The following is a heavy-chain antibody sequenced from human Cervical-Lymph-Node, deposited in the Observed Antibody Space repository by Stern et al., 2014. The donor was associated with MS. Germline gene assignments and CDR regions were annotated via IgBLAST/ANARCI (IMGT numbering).Heavy chain of an antibody. Sequence: QVTLKESGPTLVKPTQTLTLTCTFSGFSLTTGGVGVGWVRQPPGKALEWLALIYWDADKPYSPSLKSRLTITKDTSKNQVVLTMTNMDPVDTATYYCAHTPYYYDSSGYYLSVFDNWGQGILVTVSS. CDR2: IYWDADK. CDR1: GFSLTTGGVG. D-gene: IGHD3-22*01. V-gene: IGHV2-5*02. CDR3: AHTPYYYDSSGYYLSVFDN. J-gene: IGHJ4*02.